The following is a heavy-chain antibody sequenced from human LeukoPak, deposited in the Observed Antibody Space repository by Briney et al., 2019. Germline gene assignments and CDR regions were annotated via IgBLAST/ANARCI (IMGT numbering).Heavy chain of an antibody. D-gene: IGHD2-2*01. CDR3: ARSGLPTDVVVPAAMLYYYYGMDV. Sequence: PGGSLRLSCAASGFTFSSYAMHRVRQAPGKGPEWVAVISYDGSNKYYADSVKGRFTISRDNSKNTLYLQMNSLRAEDTAVYYCARSGLPTDVVVPAAMLYYYYGMDVWGKGTTVTVSS. CDR2: ISYDGSNK. J-gene: IGHJ6*04. V-gene: IGHV3-30*04. CDR1: GFTFSSYA.